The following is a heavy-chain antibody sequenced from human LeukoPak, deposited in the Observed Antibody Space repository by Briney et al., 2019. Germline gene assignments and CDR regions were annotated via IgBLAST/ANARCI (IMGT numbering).Heavy chain of an antibody. CDR3: AKSRSPYSSSSPELDY. CDR1: GFIFTSYA. CDR2: ISSSGGST. J-gene: IGHJ4*02. D-gene: IGHD6-6*01. Sequence: GGSLRLSCAASGFIFTSYAMSWVRQAPGKGLEWVSAISSSGGSTYYADSVKGRFTISRDNSKNTLYLQMNSLRAEDTAVYYCAKSRSPYSSSSPELDYWGQGTLVTVSS. V-gene: IGHV3-23*01.